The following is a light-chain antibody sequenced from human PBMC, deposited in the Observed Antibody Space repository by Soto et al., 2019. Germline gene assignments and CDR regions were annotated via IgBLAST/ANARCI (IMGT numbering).Light chain of an antibody. J-gene: IGLJ1*01. CDR2: GNS. CDR3: QSYDRSLSGSYV. V-gene: IGLV1-40*01. CDR1: RSNIGAGYD. Sequence: QSVLTQPPSVSGAPGQRVTISCTGSRSNIGAGYDVHWYQQLPGTAPKLLIYGNSNRPSGVPDRFSGSKSGTSASLAITGLQAEDEADYSCQSYDRSLSGSYVFGTGTKVTVL.